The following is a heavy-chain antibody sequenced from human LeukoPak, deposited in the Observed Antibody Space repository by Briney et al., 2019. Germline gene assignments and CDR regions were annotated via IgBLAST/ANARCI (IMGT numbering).Heavy chain of an antibody. CDR3: ARVAMVRGVTYYYYYGMDV. D-gene: IGHD3-10*01. CDR2: INHSGGT. V-gene: IGHV4-34*01. J-gene: IGHJ6*04. CDR1: GGSFSDYY. Sequence: SETLSLTCAVYGGSFSDYYWSWIRQPPGKGLEWIGEINHSGGTNYNPSLKSRVTISVDTSKNQFSLKLSSVTAADTAVYYCARVAMVRGVTYYYYYGMDVWGKGTTVTVSS.